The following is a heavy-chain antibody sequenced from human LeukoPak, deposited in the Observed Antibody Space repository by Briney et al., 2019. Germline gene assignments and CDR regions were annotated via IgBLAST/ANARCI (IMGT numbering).Heavy chain of an antibody. CDR2: INPKSGGT. V-gene: IGHV1-2*02. D-gene: IGHD3-9*01. J-gene: IGHJ4*02. CDR1: GHTFSGYY. CDR3: ARDMGSLTGYYNVGDF. Sequence: ASVKVSCKASGHTFSGYYMHWVRQTPGHGLEWMGWINPKSGGTNYAQKFQGRVTMTRDTSISTAHMELSRLRSDDTAVYYCARDMGSLTGYYNVGDFWGQGTLVTVSS.